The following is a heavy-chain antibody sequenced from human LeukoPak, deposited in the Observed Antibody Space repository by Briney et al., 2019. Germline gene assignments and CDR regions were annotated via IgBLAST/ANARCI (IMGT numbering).Heavy chain of an antibody. J-gene: IGHJ4*02. D-gene: IGHD2-2*01. Sequence: GGSLRLSCAASGFTFNTYTMHWVRQAPGKGLEWVAVMSHDEINKDHADSVKGRFTISRDNSKNTLYLQMNSLRAEDTAVYYCAKCLQIVVVPAAMSDYWGQGTLVTVSS. CDR3: AKCLQIVVVPAAMSDY. V-gene: IGHV3-30-3*02. CDR2: MSHDEINK. CDR1: GFTFNTYT.